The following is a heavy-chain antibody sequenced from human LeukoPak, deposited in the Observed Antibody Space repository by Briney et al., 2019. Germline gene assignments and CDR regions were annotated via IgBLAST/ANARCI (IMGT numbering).Heavy chain of an antibody. CDR3: AKVKPYYFDY. V-gene: IGHV3-30*04. CDR2: ISSDGSNK. Sequence: PGGSLRLSCAASGFTFSNYTMHWVRQAPGKGLEWVAVISSDGSNKYYADSVKGRFTISRDNSKNMLYLQMISMRAEDTAVYYCAKVKPYYFDYWGQGTLVTVSS. J-gene: IGHJ4*02. CDR1: GFTFSNYT.